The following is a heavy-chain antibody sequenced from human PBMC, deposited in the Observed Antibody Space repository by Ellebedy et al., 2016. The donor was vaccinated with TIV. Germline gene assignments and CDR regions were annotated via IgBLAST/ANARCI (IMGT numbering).Heavy chain of an antibody. D-gene: IGHD3-22*01. CDR3: VRDSANDSSSYYYFMDY. J-gene: IGHJ4*02. CDR1: GGSVSSDTYY. CDR2: ISNSGST. V-gene: IGHV4-61*01. Sequence: SETLSLTXTVSGGSVSSDTYYWNWIRQPPGKGLEWIGYISNSGSTNYNPSLKSRVTISVDTPKNQFSLKLSSVTAADTAVYYCVRDSANDSSSYYYFMDYWGQGTLVTVSS.